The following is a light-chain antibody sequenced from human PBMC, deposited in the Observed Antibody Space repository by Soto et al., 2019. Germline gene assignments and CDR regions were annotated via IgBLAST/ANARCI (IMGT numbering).Light chain of an antibody. J-gene: IGLJ1*01. CDR2: EVT. CDR1: SGDIGSYNR. Sequence: QSVLTQPASVSGSPGQSITISCTGTSGDIGSYNRVSWYQQHPGKAPKLIIYEVTDRPSGVSNRFSGSKSGNTASLTISGLQTEDEADYYCLSYTASSTFVFGTGTKVTVL. V-gene: IGLV2-14*01. CDR3: LSYTASSTFV.